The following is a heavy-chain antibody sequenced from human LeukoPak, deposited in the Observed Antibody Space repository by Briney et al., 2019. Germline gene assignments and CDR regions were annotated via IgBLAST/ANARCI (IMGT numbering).Heavy chain of an antibody. V-gene: IGHV1-8*01. Sequence: ASVKVSCKASGYTFTTYDINWVRQAPGQGLEWMGWMNPYTDNTGYAQKFQGRVTMTMSTSMSTVYMELGSLRSEDTAVYYCARGGDIDFWGQGTLVIVSS. CDR1: GYTFTTYD. CDR2: MNPYTDNT. D-gene: IGHD2-21*02. J-gene: IGHJ4*02. CDR3: ARGGDIDF.